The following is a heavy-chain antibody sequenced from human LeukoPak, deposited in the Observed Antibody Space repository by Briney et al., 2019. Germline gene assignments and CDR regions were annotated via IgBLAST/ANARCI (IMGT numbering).Heavy chain of an antibody. CDR2: VIPTFATA. D-gene: IGHD5-18*01. V-gene: IGHV1-69*13. CDR3: ARDRAAMVYSYYGMDV. J-gene: IGHJ6*02. Sequence: SVKVSCKASGGTFSSYAISWVRQAPGQGLEWVGGVIPTFATANYAQKFQGRVTITADESTSTAYMELSSLGSEDTAVYYCARDRAAMVYSYYGMDVWGQGTTVTVSS. CDR1: GGTFSSYA.